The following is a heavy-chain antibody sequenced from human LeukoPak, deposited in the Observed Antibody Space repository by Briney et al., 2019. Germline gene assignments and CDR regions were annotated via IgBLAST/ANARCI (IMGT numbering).Heavy chain of an antibody. CDR3: ARRAMSYDSSGYYFG. D-gene: IGHD3-22*01. Sequence: GGSLRLSCAASGFTFSSYWMSWVRQAPGKGLEWVANIKQDGSEKYYVDSVKGRFTISRDNAKNSLYLQMSSLRAEDTAVYYCARRAMSYDSSGYYFGWGQGTLVTVSS. V-gene: IGHV3-7*01. CDR2: IKQDGSEK. J-gene: IGHJ4*02. CDR1: GFTFSSYW.